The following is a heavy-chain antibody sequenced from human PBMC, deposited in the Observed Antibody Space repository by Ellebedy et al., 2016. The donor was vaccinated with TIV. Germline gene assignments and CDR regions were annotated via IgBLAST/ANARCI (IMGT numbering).Heavy chain of an antibody. CDR1: GDSVSSNSVA. V-gene: IGHV6-1*01. D-gene: IGHD2-15*01. J-gene: IGHJ3*02. CDR2: AYRGSN. Sequence: SETLSLXXALSGDSVSSNSVAWNWIRQSPSRGLEWLGRAYRGSNDYAVSVKGRIIINSDISKNQFSLHLNSVTPEDTALYYCARGRWSAFDIWGQGTMVTVSS. CDR3: ARGRWSAFDI.